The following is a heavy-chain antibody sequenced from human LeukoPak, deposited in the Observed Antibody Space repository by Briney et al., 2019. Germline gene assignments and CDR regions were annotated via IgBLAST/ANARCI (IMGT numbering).Heavy chain of an antibody. V-gene: IGHV1-69*13. CDR1: GGTFSSYA. CDR2: IIPIFGTA. CDR3: AREDYGDYNWFDP. D-gene: IGHD4-17*01. J-gene: IGHJ5*02. Sequence: SVKVSCKASGGTFSSYAISWVRQVPGQGLEWMGGIIPIFGTANYAQKFQGRVTITADESTSTAYMELSSLRSEDTAVYYCAREDYGDYNWFDPWGQGTLVTVSS.